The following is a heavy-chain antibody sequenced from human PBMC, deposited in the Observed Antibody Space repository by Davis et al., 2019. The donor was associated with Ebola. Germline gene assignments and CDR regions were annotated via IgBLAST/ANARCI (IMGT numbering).Heavy chain of an antibody. CDR1: GGTFSSYA. Sequence: SVKVSCKASGGTFSSYAISWVRQAPGQGLEWMGGIIPIFGTANYAQKFQGRVTMTRDTSTSTVYMELSRLRSDDTAVYYCARLAAAGGAFDIWGQGTMVTVSS. J-gene: IGHJ3*02. CDR2: IIPIFGTA. D-gene: IGHD6-13*01. CDR3: ARLAAAGGAFDI. V-gene: IGHV1-69*05.